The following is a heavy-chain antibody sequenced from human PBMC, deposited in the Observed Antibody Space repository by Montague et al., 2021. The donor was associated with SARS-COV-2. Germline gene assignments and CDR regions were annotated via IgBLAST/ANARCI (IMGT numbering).Heavy chain of an antibody. CDR2: IYYTGNT. CDR1: GGSITNNIDY. V-gene: IGHV4-39*02. Sequence: SETLSLTCTVSGGSITNNIDYWAWIRQPPGKGLEWIGSIYYTGNTYYNPSLKSRVTISVVTSKNHFTLKLSSVIAAETAVYYFARLKRYFDSSGSPSAFDFWGQGTKVTVSS. CDR3: ARLKRYFDSSGSPSAFDF. D-gene: IGHD3-22*01. J-gene: IGHJ3*01.